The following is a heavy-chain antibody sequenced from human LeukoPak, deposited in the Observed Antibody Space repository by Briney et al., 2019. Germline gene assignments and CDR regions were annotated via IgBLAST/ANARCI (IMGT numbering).Heavy chain of an antibody. V-gene: IGHV4-59*01. CDR3: ARRPVAGTGYFDY. D-gene: IGHD1-1*01. CDR1: GGSISSYY. CDR2: IYYSGST. J-gene: IGHJ4*02. Sequence: ASETLSLTCTVSGGSISSYYWSWIRQPPGKGLEWIGYIYYSGSTNYNPSLKSRVTISVDTSKNQFSLKLSSVTAADTAVYYCARRPVAGTGYFDYWGQGTLVTVSS.